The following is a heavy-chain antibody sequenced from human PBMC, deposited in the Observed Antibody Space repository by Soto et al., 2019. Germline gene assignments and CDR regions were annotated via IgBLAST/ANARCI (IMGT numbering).Heavy chain of an antibody. V-gene: IGHV4-61*01. D-gene: IGHD2-2*01. J-gene: IGHJ4*02. CDR1: GGSVSSGSYY. CDR3: AKAMPPDY. CDR2: IYYSGST. Sequence: SETLSLTCTVSGGSVSSGSYYWSWIRQPPGKGLEWIGYIYYSGSTNYNPSLKSRVTISVDTSKNQFSLKLSSVTAADTAVYYCAKAMPPDYWGQGTLVTVSS.